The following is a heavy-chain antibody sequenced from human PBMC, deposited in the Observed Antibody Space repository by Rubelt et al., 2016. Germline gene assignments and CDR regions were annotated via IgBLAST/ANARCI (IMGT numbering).Heavy chain of an antibody. CDR2: VYYTGPT. CDR1: GGSISRSNYY. CDR3: AVLPDFDY. D-gene: IGHD4/OR15-4a*01. Sequence: QVQLQESGPGLVKPSETLSLTCTVSGGSISRSNYYWAWIRQPPGKGLEWIGTVYYTGPTSSNASIKSRVTMSIDTPKNQYSLNLNSVTASDTAGYYCAVLPDFDYWGQGTLVTVSS. J-gene: IGHJ4*02. V-gene: IGHV4-39*01.